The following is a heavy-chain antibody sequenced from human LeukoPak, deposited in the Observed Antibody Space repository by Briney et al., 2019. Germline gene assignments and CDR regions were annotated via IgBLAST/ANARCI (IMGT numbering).Heavy chain of an antibody. V-gene: IGHV4-59*08. Sequence: SETLSLTCTVSGGSISSYYWSWIRQPPGKGLEWIGYISYRGSTNCNPSLKSRVTMSVDTSKNQFSLKLTSVTAADTAVYYCARQGSGPHGFDYWGQGTLITVSS. CDR2: ISYRGST. CDR1: GGSISSYY. CDR3: ARQGSGPHGFDY. D-gene: IGHD6-19*01. J-gene: IGHJ4*02.